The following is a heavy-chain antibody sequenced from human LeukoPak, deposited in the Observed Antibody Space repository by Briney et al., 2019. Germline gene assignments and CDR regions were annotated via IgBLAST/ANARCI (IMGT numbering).Heavy chain of an antibody. CDR2: ISYDGVNK. CDR1: GFTFSNYG. J-gene: IGHJ6*02. D-gene: IGHD1-1*01. V-gene: IGHV3-30*18. Sequence: GGSLRLSCAASGFTFSNYGMHWVRQAPGKGLEWVALISYDGVNKYYADSVKGRFTISRDNSKNTLYLRMNSLRVEDTALYYCAKLRELVTYYFYYGLDVWGQGTTVTVSS. CDR3: AKLRELVTYYFYYGLDV.